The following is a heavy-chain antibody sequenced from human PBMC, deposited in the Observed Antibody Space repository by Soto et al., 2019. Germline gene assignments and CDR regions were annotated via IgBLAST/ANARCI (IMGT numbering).Heavy chain of an antibody. D-gene: IGHD3-10*01. J-gene: IGHJ6*02. CDR3: ARGTTMVRGVIITPYGMDV. CDR1: GGSISSYY. CDR2: IYYSGST. V-gene: IGHV4-59*08. Sequence: SETLSLTCTVSGGSISSYYWSWIRQPPGKGLEWIGYIYYSGSTNYNPSLKSRVTISVDTSKNQFSLKLSSVTAADTAVYYCARGTTMVRGVIITPYGMDVWGQGTTVTVS.